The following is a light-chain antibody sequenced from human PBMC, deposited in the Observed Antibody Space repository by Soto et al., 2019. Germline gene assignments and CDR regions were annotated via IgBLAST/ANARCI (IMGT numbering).Light chain of an antibody. CDR3: QQYNIWPPYT. J-gene: IGKJ2*01. Sequence: EIVMTQSPATLSVPPGERATLYCKASQRISSNLAWYQQKPGQPPRLLIYGASTRATGIPARFSGSGSGTEFTLTISGLQSEDFALYYCQQYNIWPPYTFGQGTKVDIK. CDR2: GAS. V-gene: IGKV3-15*01. CDR1: QRISSN.